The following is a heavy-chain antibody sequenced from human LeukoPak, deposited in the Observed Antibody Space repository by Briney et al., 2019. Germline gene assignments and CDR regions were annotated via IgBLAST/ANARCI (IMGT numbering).Heavy chain of an antibody. D-gene: IGHD2-8*02. Sequence: SETLSLTCSGSGASIRSYYWSWIRQPPGKGLEWIGYTYTSGSTNHSPSLNGRVSLSMDTSKNHFSLTLSSVTAADTAVYYCARHPLLGSYWFFDLSGRGTLVTVSS. J-gene: IGHJ2*01. CDR2: TYTSGST. CDR3: ARHPLLGSYWFFDL. CDR1: GASIRSYY. V-gene: IGHV4-4*09.